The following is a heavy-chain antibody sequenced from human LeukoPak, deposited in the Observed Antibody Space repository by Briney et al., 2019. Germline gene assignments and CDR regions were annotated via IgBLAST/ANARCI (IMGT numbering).Heavy chain of an antibody. CDR1: GFTFSSYG. Sequence: WGTLRLSCAASGFTFSSYGMHWVRQAPGKVLEWVSAISGSGGSTYYADSVKGRFTISRDNSKNTLYLQMNSLRAEDTAVYYCAKKEIAVVGSNWFDPWGQGTLVTVSS. CDR2: ISGSGGST. D-gene: IGHD6-13*01. CDR3: AKKEIAVVGSNWFDP. V-gene: IGHV3-23*01. J-gene: IGHJ5*02.